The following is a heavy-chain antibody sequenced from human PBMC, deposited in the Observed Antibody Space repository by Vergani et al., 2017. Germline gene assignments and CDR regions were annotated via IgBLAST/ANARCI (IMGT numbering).Heavy chain of an antibody. Sequence: QVQLVESGGGVVQPGGSLRLSCAASGFTFSSYGMHWVRQAPGKGLEWVAFIRYDGSNKYYADSVKGRFTISRDNSKNTLYLQMNSLRAEDTAVYYCAKALIGSSWSNVDYWGQGTLVTVSS. J-gene: IGHJ4*02. D-gene: IGHD6-13*01. CDR1: GFTFSSYG. CDR2: IRYDGSNK. V-gene: IGHV3-30*02. CDR3: AKALIGSSWSNVDY.